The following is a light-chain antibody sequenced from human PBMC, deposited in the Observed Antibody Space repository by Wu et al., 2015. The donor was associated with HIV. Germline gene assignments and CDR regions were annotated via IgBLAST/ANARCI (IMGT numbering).Light chain of an antibody. J-gene: IGKJ1*01. CDR2: EAS. CDR1: QNVGSSN. CDR3: QQYGSSTWT. Sequence: GEEATLSCRASQNVGSSNLAWYQQKPGQAPRLLIYEASIRATGIPDRFSGSGSGTDFTLTIRRLEPEDFAVYYCQQYGSSTWTFGQGTKVEIK. V-gene: IGKV3-20*01.